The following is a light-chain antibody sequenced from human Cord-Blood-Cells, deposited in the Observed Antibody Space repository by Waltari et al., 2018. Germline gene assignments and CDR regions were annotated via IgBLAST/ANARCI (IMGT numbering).Light chain of an antibody. CDR1: HSVSISY. Sequence: DIVFTLSSGTLSLTPGDSSTLSGRASHSVSISYLAWYQQKPGQAPRLLIYGASSRATGIPDRFSGSGSGTDFTLTISRLEPEDFAVYYCQQYGSSPLTFGGGTKVEIK. CDR3: QQYGSSPLT. V-gene: IGKV3-20*01. CDR2: GAS. J-gene: IGKJ4*01.